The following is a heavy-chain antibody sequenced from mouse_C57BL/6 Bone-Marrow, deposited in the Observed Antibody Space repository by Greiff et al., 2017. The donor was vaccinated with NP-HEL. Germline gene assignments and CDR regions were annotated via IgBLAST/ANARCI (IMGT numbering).Heavy chain of an antibody. CDR1: GYTFTTYP. J-gene: IGHJ1*03. CDR2: FHPYNDDN. D-gene: IGHD1-1*01. CDR3: ARDWYYGSIRYWSFDV. Sequence: QVQLKESGAELVKPGASVKMSCKASGYTFTTYPIEWMKQNHGKSLEWIGNFHPYNDDNKYNEKFKGKATLTVEKSSSTVYLELCRLTSDDSAVYYFARDWYYGSIRYWSFDVWVTGTTVTVSS. V-gene: IGHV1-47*01.